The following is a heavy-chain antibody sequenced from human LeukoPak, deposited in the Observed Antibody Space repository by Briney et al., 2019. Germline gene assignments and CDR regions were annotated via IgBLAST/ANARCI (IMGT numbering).Heavy chain of an antibody. CDR3: ARKLGGGYYMDV. J-gene: IGHJ6*03. V-gene: IGHV4-34*01. D-gene: IGHD2-15*01. Sequence: KASETLSLTCAVYGGSFSGYYWSWIRQPPRKGLEWIGEINHSGSTNYNPSLKSRVTISVDTSENQFSLKLSSVTAADTAVYYCARKLGGGYYMDVWGKGTTVTVSS. CDR1: GGSFSGYY. CDR2: INHSGST.